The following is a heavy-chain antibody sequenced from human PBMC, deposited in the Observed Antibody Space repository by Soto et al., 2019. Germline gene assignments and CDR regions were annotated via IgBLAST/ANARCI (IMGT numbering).Heavy chain of an antibody. Sequence: SETLSLTCTVSGGSISSSSYYWGWIRQPPGKGLEWIGSIYYSGNTYYNPSLKSRVTISVDTAKNQFSLKLSSVTAADTAVYYCARLWACSSTSCYDGHFDYWGQGTLVTVSS. D-gene: IGHD2-2*01. CDR1: GGSISSSSYY. J-gene: IGHJ4*02. CDR2: IYYSGNT. CDR3: ARLWACSSTSCYDGHFDY. V-gene: IGHV4-39*01.